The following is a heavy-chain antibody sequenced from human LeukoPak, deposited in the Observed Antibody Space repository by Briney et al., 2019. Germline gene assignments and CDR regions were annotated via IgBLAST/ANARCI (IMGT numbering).Heavy chain of an antibody. J-gene: IGHJ4*02. CDR2: ISSSGANT. D-gene: IGHD4-23*01. CDR1: GFIFQTYA. V-gene: IGHV3-23*01. CDR3: ARDFRATVVTAGPDY. Sequence: PGGSLRLSCAASGFIFQTYAMSWVRQAPGKGLEWVSAISSSGANTYYADSVKGRFTISRDNSKNTLYLQMNSLRAEDTAVHYCARDFRATVVTAGPDYWGQGTLVTVSS.